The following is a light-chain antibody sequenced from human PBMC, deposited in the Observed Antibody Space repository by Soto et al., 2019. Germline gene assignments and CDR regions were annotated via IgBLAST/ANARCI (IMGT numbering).Light chain of an antibody. CDR1: QTVSRN. J-gene: IGKJ1*01. V-gene: IGKV3-11*01. CDR3: QQRSNWPRT. Sequence: EVVMTQSPATLSVSPGERATLSCRASQTVSRNLAWYQQRPGQAPRLLIYDISNRATGIAARFSGSGSGTDFTLTISSLEPEDFAVYYCQQRSNWPRTFGQGTKVDIK. CDR2: DIS.